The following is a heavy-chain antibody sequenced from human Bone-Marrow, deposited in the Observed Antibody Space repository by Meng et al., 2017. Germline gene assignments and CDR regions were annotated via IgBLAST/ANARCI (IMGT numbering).Heavy chain of an antibody. Sequence: GESLKISCTASGFTFGDYVMSWFRQAPGKGLEWVGFIRSKAYGGTTEYAASVKGRFTISRDDSKSIAYLQMNSLKTEDTAVYYCTRERWELLSGAFDYWGQGTLVTVSS. D-gene: IGHD1-26*01. J-gene: IGHJ4*02. CDR3: TRERWELLSGAFDY. V-gene: IGHV3-49*03. CDR2: IRSKAYGGTT. CDR1: GFTFGDYV.